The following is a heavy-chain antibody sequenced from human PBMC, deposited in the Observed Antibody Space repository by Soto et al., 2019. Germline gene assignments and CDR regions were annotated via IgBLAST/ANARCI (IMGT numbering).Heavy chain of an antibody. V-gene: IGHV4-59*12. J-gene: IGHJ4*02. Sequence: SETLSLTCTVSGGSISSYYWSWIRQPPGKGLEWIGYIYYSGSTNYNPSLKSRVTISVDTSKNQFSLKLSSVTVADTAVYYCARDVAALDYWGQGTLVTVSS. CDR1: GGSISSYY. CDR3: ARDVAALDY. CDR2: IYYSGST. D-gene: IGHD6-6*01.